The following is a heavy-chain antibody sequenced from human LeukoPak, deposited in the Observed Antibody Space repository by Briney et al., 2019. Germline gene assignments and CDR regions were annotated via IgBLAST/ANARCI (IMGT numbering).Heavy chain of an antibody. CDR3: ARLGYCGSAWCLADY. V-gene: IGHV4-59*12. CDR2: IYSSGSA. J-gene: IGHJ4*02. Sequence: SETLSLTCSVSGGSIRSYYWDWIRQSPGKGLEWIGHIYSSGSASYNPSLKSRVTISVDTSKNQFSLKLSSVTAADTAVYYCARLGYCGSAWCLADYWGQGTLVTVSS. D-gene: IGHD2-2*01. CDR1: GGSIRSYY.